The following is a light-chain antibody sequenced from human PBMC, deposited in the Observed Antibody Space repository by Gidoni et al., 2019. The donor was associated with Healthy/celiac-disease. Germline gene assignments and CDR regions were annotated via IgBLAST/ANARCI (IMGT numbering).Light chain of an antibody. V-gene: IGLV3-1*01. CDR2: QDS. Sequence: SYELTQPPSVSVSPGQTASITCSGDKLGDKYACWYQQKPGQSPVLVIYQDSKRPSGIPERFSGSNSGNTATLTISGTQAMDEADYYCQAWDSSIVVFGTGTKVTVL. CDR1: KLGDKY. J-gene: IGLJ1*01. CDR3: QAWDSSIVV.